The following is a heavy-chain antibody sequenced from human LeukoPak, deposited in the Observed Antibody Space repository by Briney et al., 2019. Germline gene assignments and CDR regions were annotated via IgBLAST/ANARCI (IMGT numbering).Heavy chain of an antibody. D-gene: IGHD6-19*01. CDR3: ARAPLYSGGSGWSIYYFYAMDV. V-gene: IGHV4-59*01. CDR1: GGSISSYY. CDR2: IDNSGST. J-gene: IGHJ6*02. Sequence: SETLSLTCTVSGGSISSYYWSWVRQPPGKGLEWIGYIDNSGSTNYNPPLKSRVTISLDTPKSQFSLKLSSVTAADTAVYYCARAPLYSGGSGWSIYYFYAMDVWGQGTTVTVSS.